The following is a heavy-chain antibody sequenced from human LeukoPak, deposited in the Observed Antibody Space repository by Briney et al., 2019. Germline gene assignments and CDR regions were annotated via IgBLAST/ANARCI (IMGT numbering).Heavy chain of an antibody. V-gene: IGHV4-38-2*01. CDR3: AQQSLRSPDY. CDR2: IYNSGST. CDR1: GYSISSGYY. Sequence: PSETLCLTCAVSGYSISSGYYWGGIRQPPGKGLEWIGNIYNSGSTYYNPSLKRRVTISVDTSKNQFSLKLSSVTAADTAVYYCAQQSLRSPDYWGQGTLVTVSS. J-gene: IGHJ4*02. D-gene: IGHD3-16*01.